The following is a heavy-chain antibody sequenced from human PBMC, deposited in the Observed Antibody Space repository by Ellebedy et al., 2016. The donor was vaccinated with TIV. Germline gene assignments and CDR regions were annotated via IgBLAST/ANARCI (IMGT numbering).Heavy chain of an antibody. CDR2: ISSSGRDR. D-gene: IGHD6-6*01. CDR1: GFIFSDFY. Sequence: GGSLRLXXAASGFIFSDFYMSWIRQSPGRGLEWVAYISSSGRDRNYADSVKGRFTISRDNAKNSLYLQMNSLTAEDAAVCYCTRDPENSFSDSWGQGTLVTVSS. J-gene: IGHJ4*02. CDR3: TRDPENSFSDS. V-gene: IGHV3-11*01.